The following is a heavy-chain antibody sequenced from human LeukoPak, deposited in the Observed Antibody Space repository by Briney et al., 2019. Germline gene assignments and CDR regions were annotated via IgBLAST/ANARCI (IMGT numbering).Heavy chain of an antibody. CDR1: GGSISSSSYY. D-gene: IGHD2-2*01. J-gene: IGHJ6*03. V-gene: IGHV4-39*07. CDR2: IYYSGST. CDR3: ARENGISHAAAAPGPYYYYHMDV. Sequence: SETLSLTCTVSGGSISSSSYYWGWIRQPPGKGLEWIGSIYYSGSTYYNPSLKSRVTISVDTSKNQFSLKLSSVTAADTAVYYCARENGISHAAAAPGPYYYYHMDVWGKGTTVTVSS.